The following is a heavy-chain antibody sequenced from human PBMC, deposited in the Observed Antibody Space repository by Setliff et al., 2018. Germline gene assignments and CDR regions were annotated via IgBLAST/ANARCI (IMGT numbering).Heavy chain of an antibody. CDR3: ARHLGEWLDWFDP. CDR1: GGSIISSTYN. J-gene: IGHJ5*02. V-gene: IGHV4-39*01. D-gene: IGHD3-16*01. Sequence: SETLSLTCSVSGGSIISSTYNWGWIRQPPGKGLEWIATIYYSGSTYYNPSLKRPVTISVDTSRNQVSLKLYSVTAADTAVYFCARHLGEWLDWFDPWGQGTLVTVSS. CDR2: IYYSGST.